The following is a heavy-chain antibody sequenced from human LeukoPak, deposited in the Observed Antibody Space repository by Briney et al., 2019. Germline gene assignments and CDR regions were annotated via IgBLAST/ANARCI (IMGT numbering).Heavy chain of an antibody. J-gene: IGHJ6*03. Sequence: PSETLSLTCTVSGGSISSSSYYWGWIRQPPGKGLEWIGTIYYSGSTYYNPSLKSRVTISVDMSKIQFSLKLSSVTAADTAVYYCARVLAVAGTNYYYYMDVWGKGTTVTVPS. V-gene: IGHV4-39*07. CDR3: ARVLAVAGTNYYYYMDV. D-gene: IGHD6-19*01. CDR1: GGSISSSSYY. CDR2: IYYSGST.